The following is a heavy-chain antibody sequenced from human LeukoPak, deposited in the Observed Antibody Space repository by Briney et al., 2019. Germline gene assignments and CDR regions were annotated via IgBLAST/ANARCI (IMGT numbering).Heavy chain of an antibody. CDR1: GFTLCSYW. CDR2: ISENGGRT. V-gene: IGHV3-64*01. D-gene: IGHD3-16*01. CDR3: ARDRVGGWAFDI. J-gene: IGHJ3*02. Sequence: GGSLRLSCAASGFTLCSYWIHWVRQAPGKGLEYVSAISENGGRTYYANSVKGRFTNSRDNSKNTLYLQMDSLRAEDMAVYYCARDRVGGWAFDIWGQGTMVTVSS.